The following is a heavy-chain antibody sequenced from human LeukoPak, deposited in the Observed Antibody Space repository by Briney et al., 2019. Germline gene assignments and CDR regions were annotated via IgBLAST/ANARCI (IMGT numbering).Heavy chain of an antibody. D-gene: IGHD1-26*01. CDR2: INPSGGST. Sequence: ASVKVSCKASGYTFTSYYMHWVRQAPGQGLEWMGIINPSGGSTSYAQKFQGRVTMTTATSTSTVYMELSSLRSEDTAVYYCARDGSGSYHLDAFDIWGQGTMVTVSS. CDR1: GYTFTSYY. V-gene: IGHV1-46*01. J-gene: IGHJ3*02. CDR3: ARDGSGSYHLDAFDI.